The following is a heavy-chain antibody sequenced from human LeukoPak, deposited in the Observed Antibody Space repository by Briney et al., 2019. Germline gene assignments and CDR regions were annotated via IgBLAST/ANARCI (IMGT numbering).Heavy chain of an antibody. V-gene: IGHV1-69*04. J-gene: IGHJ6*03. CDR3: ARELLTTSTGDYYYYYYYMDV. CDR2: IIPILGIA. Sequence: SVKVPCKASGGTFSSYTISWVRQAPGQGLEWMGRIIPILGIANYAQKFQGRVTITADKSTSTAYMELSSLRSEDTAVYYCARELLTTSTGDYYYYYYYMDVWGKGTTVTVSS. CDR1: GGTFSSYT. D-gene: IGHD4-17*01.